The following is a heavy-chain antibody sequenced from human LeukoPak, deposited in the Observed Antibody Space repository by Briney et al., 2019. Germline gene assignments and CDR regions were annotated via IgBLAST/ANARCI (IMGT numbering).Heavy chain of an antibody. CDR3: AREHCSGGSCYYTAFDI. V-gene: IGHV3-53*01. CDR1: GFTVSSSY. J-gene: IGHJ3*02. CDR2: IYSGGST. Sequence: GGSLRLSCAASGFTVSSSYMSWVRQAPGKGLEWVSVIYSGGSTYYADSVKGRFTISRDNSKNTLYLQMNSLRAEDTAVYYCAREHCSGGSCYYTAFDIWGQGTMVTVSS. D-gene: IGHD2-15*01.